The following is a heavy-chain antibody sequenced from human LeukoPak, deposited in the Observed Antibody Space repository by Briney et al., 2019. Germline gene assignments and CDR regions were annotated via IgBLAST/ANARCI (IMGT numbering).Heavy chain of an antibody. CDR1: GFYFATFG. CDR3: ARGSRARGGYCGTTICYALDY. D-gene: IGHD2-2*03. Sequence: GGSLRLSCSASGFYFATFGMHWVCQAPGKGLEWVASISSSSSSIYYAGSVRGRFTISRDNAKNSVFLQMNSLRAEDTAVFYCARGSRARGGYCGTTICYALDYWGQGTLVTVSS. V-gene: IGHV3-21*06. J-gene: IGHJ4*02. CDR2: ISSSSSSI.